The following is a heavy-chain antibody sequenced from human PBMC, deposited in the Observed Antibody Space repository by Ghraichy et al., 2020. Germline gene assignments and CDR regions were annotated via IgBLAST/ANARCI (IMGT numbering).Heavy chain of an antibody. CDR2: ISSSSYI. V-gene: IGHV3-21*01. CDR3: VREWDDYSSSRYFDY. Sequence: GGSLRLSCTASGFTFRAYTMNWVRQAPGKGLEWVSSISSSSYIYYTDSVQGRFTISRDNAKNSLYLQMDSLRVEDTAVYYCVREWDDYSSSRYFDYWGQGTPVTVSS. D-gene: IGHD6-13*01. CDR1: GFTFRAYT. J-gene: IGHJ4*02.